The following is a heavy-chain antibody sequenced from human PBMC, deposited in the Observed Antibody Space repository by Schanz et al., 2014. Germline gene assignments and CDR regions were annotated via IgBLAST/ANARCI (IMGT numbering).Heavy chain of an antibody. D-gene: IGHD1-1*01. CDR2: IGTSGGT. J-gene: IGHJ4*02. CDR3: AKIERNED. CDR1: GFTFSDYW. V-gene: IGHV3-23*01. Sequence: EVHLLDSGGGLVQPGGSLRLSCTASGFTFSDYWMSWVRQAPGKGLEWVSTIGTSGGTNYAESVKGRFTISRDNSKNTLYLQMNSLRAEDTAVYFCAKIERNEDWGQGTLVTVSS.